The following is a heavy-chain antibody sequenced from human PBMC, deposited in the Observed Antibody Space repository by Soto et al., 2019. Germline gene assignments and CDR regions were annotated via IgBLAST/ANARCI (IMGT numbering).Heavy chain of an antibody. D-gene: IGHD3-10*01. CDR1: GYTFTSYA. CDR2: INAGNGNT. V-gene: IGHV1-3*01. J-gene: IGHJ2*01. CDR3: AREAITMVHFDL. Sequence: QVQLVQSGAEVKKPGASVKVSCKASGYTFTSYAMHWVRQAPGQRLEWMGWINAGNGNTKYSQKFQGRVTITRDTSASTAYMELSSLRSEDTAVYYCAREAITMVHFDLWGRGTLVTVSS.